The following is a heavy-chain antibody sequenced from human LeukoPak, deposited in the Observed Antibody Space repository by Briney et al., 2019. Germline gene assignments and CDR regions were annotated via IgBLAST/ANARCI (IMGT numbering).Heavy chain of an antibody. J-gene: IGHJ6*02. CDR1: GFTFSSYA. Sequence: GGSLRLSCAASGFTFSSYAMHWVRQAPGKGLEWVAVISYDGSNKYYADSVKGRFTISRGNSKNTLYLQMNSLRAEDTAVYYCARVPFWSGYYKGYYYYGMDVWGQGTTVTVSS. CDR2: ISYDGSNK. CDR3: ARVPFWSGYYKGYYYYGMDV. V-gene: IGHV3-30*04. D-gene: IGHD3-3*01.